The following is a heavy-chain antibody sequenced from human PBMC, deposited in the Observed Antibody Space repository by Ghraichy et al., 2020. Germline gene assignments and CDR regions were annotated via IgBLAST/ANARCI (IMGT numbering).Heavy chain of an antibody. J-gene: IGHJ4*02. V-gene: IGHV3-30*02. Sequence: GSLRLSCAASGFTFSGYGMHWVRQAPGKGLEWVAFIRYDGSNKYYADSVKGRFTISRDNSKNTLYLQMNSLRAEDTAVYYCAKPTVTRDFYFDYWGQGTLVTVSS. D-gene: IGHD4-17*01. CDR3: AKPTVTRDFYFDY. CDR1: GFTFSGYG. CDR2: IRYDGSNK.